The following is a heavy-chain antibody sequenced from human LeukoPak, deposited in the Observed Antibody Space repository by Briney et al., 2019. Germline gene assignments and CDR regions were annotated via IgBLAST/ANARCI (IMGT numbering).Heavy chain of an antibody. CDR3: TRENRPFCPFAY. V-gene: IGHV4-4*02. CDR1: GGPIDITNY. D-gene: IGHD2/OR15-2a*01. J-gene: IGHJ4*02. CDR2: ISHDGTT. Sequence: SETLSLTCGVSGGPIDITNYWSWGRQAPGKGLEWIGEISHDGTTNYNPSLRSRVAMSLDRANNQFSLTLTSVTAADTAVYYCTRENRPFCPFAYWGQGVLVTVSS.